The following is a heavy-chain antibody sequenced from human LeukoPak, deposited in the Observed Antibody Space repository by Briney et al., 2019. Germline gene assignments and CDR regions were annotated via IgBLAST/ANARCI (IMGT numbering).Heavy chain of an antibody. CDR1: GFTFSSYG. J-gene: IGHJ4*02. V-gene: IGHV3-30*18. D-gene: IGHD1-14*01. CDR3: AKPRLGPYLIRPEPLDY. CDR2: ISYDGSNK. Sequence: GGSLRLSCAASGFTFSSYGMHWVRQAPGKGLEWVAVISYDGSNKYYADSVKGRFTISRDNSKNTLYLQMNSLRAEDTAVNYCAKPRLGPYLIRPEPLDYWGQGTLVTVSS.